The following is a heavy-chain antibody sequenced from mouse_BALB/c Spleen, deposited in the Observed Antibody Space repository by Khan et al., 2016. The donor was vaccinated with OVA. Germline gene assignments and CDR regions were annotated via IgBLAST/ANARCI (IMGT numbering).Heavy chain of an antibody. V-gene: IGHV3-2*02. J-gene: IGHJ2*01. D-gene: IGHD1-1*01. Sequence: EVQLQESGPGLVKPSQSLSLTCTVTGYSITTDYARNWIRQFPGNKLEWMGFISYSGNTKYNPSLKSRISITRDTSKNQFFLQLKSVTTEDTAGYDCARVYGGDFDYWGQGTTLTVSS. CDR1: GYSITTDYA. CDR2: ISYSGNT. CDR3: ARVYGGDFDY.